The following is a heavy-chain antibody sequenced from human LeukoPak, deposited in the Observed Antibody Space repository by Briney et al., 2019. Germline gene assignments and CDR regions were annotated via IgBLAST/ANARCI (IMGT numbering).Heavy chain of an antibody. CDR3: AKAAADWYLDV. D-gene: IGHD6-25*01. CDR1: GFNFNDYA. Sequence: PGRSLRLSCVASGFNFNDYAMHWVWQAPGKGLEWVSGISWNSGTKDYADSVKGRFIISRDYAQRSLFLQMNSLATEDMAFYYCAKAAADWYLDVWGRGTLVTVSS. J-gene: IGHJ2*01. V-gene: IGHV3-9*03. CDR2: ISWNSGTK.